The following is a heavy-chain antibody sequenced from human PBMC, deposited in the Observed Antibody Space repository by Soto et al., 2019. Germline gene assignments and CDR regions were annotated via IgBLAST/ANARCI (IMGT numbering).Heavy chain of an antibody. J-gene: IGHJ4*02. CDR2: IYRSGTT. CDR3: ARTHSGSYYSVFNY. D-gene: IGHD1-26*01. V-gene: IGHV4-38-2*01. CDR1: NFSISSGYY. Sequence: PSETLSLTCVVSNFSISSGYYWGWIRQSPGKGLEWIASIYRSGTTSYNPSLKSRVTISVDPSKNQFSLMLTAMTAADTAVYYCARTHSGSYYSVFNYWGRGSLVPVSS.